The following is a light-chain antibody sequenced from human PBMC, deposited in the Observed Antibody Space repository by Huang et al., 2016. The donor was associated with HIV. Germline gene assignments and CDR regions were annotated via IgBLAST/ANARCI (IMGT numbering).Light chain of an antibody. V-gene: IGKV1-39*01. Sequence: DIQMTQSPSSLSASVGDRVTITCRASQSISSYLSWYQQKPGKAPKLLIYGASILQSGVPSRFSCSGSRTDFTLTISSVQPEDLATYYCQQSYNTPWTFGQGTKVEIK. CDR3: QQSYNTPWT. CDR1: QSISSY. CDR2: GAS. J-gene: IGKJ1*01.